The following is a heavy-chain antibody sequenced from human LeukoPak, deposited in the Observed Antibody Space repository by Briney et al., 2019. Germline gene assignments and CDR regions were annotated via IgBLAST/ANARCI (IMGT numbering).Heavy chain of an antibody. Sequence: ASVKVSCKASVYTFTGYYMHWVRQAPGQGLEWMGWINPNSGGTNYAQKFQGRVTMTRDTSIGTAYMELSRLRSDDTAVYYCARVPHYGDYAYWGQGTLVTVSS. CDR2: INPNSGGT. J-gene: IGHJ4*02. CDR1: VYTFTGYY. CDR3: ARVPHYGDYAY. V-gene: IGHV1-2*02. D-gene: IGHD4-17*01.